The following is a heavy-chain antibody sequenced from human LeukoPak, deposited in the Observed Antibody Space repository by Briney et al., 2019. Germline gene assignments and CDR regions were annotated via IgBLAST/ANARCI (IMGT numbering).Heavy chain of an antibody. V-gene: IGHV4-59*08. D-gene: IGHD2/OR15-2a*01. CDR2: IYYSGST. CDR3: ARHLSSYYFDY. J-gene: IGHJ4*02. CDR1: GGSISSYY. Sequence: PSETLSLTCTVSGGSISSYYWSWIRQPPGKGLEWIGYIYYSGSTNYNPSLKSRVTISVDTSKNQFSLKLSSVTAADTAVYYCARHLSSYYFDYWGQGTLVTVSS.